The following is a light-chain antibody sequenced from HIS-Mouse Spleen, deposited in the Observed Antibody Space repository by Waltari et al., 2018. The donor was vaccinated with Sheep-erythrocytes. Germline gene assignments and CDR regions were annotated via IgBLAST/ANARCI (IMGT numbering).Light chain of an antibody. CDR2: RDS. J-gene: IGLJ2*01. CDR1: NIGSKT. Sequence: SYELTQPLSVSVALGQTARITCGGTNIGSKTVHWYQQKPGQAPVLVIYRDSNRPSGIPERFSGSNSGHTATLTISRAQAGDEADYYCQVWDSSTEGVVFGGGTKLTVL. V-gene: IGLV3-9*01. CDR3: QVWDSSTEGVV.